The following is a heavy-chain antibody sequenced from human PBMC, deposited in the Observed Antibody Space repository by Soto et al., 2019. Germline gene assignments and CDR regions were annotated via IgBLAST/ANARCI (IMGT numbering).Heavy chain of an antibody. V-gene: IGHV1-46*01. CDR1: GYTFTSYY. J-gene: IGHJ6*02. CDR3: ARGMTTVTTSYYYYGMDV. D-gene: IGHD4-17*01. Sequence: ASVKVSCKASGYTFTSYYMHWVRQAPGQGLEWMGIINPSGGSTSYAQKFQGRVTMTRDTSTSTVYMELSSLRSEDTAVYYCARGMTTVTTSYYYYGMDVWGQGTTVTVSS. CDR2: INPSGGST.